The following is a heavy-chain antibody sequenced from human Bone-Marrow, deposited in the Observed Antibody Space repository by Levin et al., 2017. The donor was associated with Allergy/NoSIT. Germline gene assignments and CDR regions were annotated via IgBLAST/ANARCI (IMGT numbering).Heavy chain of an antibody. V-gene: IGHV1-8*01. CDR3: ARGTLVVGATGELDGFDV. J-gene: IGHJ3*01. Sequence: ASVKVSCKASGYSFPSYDIYWVRRASGQGLEWMGWMNPKSASTGYAQKFRGRVTMTTDTSISTAYMELTTLRSDDTAVYYCARGTLVVGATGELDGFDVWGQGTMVTGSS. CDR2: MNPKSAST. D-gene: IGHD1-26*01. CDR1: GYSFPSYD.